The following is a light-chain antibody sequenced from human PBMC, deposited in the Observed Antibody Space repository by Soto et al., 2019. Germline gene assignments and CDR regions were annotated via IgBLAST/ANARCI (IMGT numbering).Light chain of an antibody. J-gene: IGLJ1*01. CDR3: SSYADSNSYV. V-gene: IGLV2-8*01. CDR2: EVT. Sequence: QSALTQPPSASGSPGQSVTISCTGTSSDVGGYNYVYWYQQHPGKAPKLMIYEVTKRPSGVPDRFSGSKSGNTASLIVSGLQAEDEADYYCSSYADSNSYVFGTGTKVTVL. CDR1: SSDVGGYNY.